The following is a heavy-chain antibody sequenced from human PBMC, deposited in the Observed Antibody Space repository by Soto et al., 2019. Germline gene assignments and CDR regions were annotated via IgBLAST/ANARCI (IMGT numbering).Heavy chain of an antibody. CDR1: GFTFCSYA. D-gene: IGHD1-26*01. CDR3: AKDEGVGGTLGAEYFQH. V-gene: IGHV3-23*01. CDR2: ISGSGGST. Sequence: GGSLRLSCAAPGFTFCSYAMSWVRPAPGKGLEWVSAISGSGGSTYYADSVKGRFTISRDNSKNTLYLQMNSLRPEDTAIYYCAKDEGVGGTLGAEYFQHWGQGTQVTLSS. J-gene: IGHJ1*01.